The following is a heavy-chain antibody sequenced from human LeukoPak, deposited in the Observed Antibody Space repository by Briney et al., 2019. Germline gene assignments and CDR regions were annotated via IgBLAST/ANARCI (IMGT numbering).Heavy chain of an antibody. J-gene: IGHJ5*02. CDR3: ARDLKYGSGSYSFDP. V-gene: IGHV4-59*01. CDR2: IYYSGST. D-gene: IGHD3-10*01. Sequence: SETLSLTCTVSGGSISSYYWSWIRQPPGKGLEWIGYIYYSGSTNYNPSLKSRVTISVDTSKNQFSLKLSSVTAADTAVYYCARDLKYGSGSYSFDPWGQGTLVTVSS. CDR1: GGSISSYY.